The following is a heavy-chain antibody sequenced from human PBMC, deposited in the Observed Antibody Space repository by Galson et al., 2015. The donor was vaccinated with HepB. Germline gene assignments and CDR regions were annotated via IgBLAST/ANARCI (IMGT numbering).Heavy chain of an antibody. CDR3: GKELVRASTY. CDR1: GFTFSTFS. CDR2: ISGSGIST. D-gene: IGHD1-26*01. J-gene: IGHJ4*02. V-gene: IGHV3-23*01. Sequence: SLRLSCAASGFTFSTFSMTWVRQTPGKGLEWVSPISGSGISTYYADAVKGRFTISRDNSNYTLDLQRNSLRAEDTAVYYCGKELVRASTYGGQGTLGTASP.